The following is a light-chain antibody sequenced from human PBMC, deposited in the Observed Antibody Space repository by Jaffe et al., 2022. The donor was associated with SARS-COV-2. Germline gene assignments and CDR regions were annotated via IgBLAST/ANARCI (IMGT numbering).Light chain of an antibody. V-gene: IGKV1-39*01. CDR2: AAS. CDR1: QSIRSY. J-gene: IGKJ1*01. Sequence: DIQLTQSPSSLSADVGDRVTITCRASQSIRSYLNWYQQKPGKAPNLLIYAASTLQSGVPSRFSGSESGTEFTLSISSLQPEDFATYYCQQSYSTPWTFGQGTKVEIK. CDR3: QQSYSTPWT.